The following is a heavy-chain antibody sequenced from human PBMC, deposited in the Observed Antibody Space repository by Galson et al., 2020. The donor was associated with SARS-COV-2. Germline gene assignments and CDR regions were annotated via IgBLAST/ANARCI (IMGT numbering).Heavy chain of an antibody. D-gene: IGHD3-16*01. CDR2: IKSKTDGGTP. J-gene: IGHJ4*02. CDR1: GITLSNAW. Sequence: ETGGSLRLSCAASGITLSNAWMSWVRQAPRTGLEWAGRIKSKTDGGTPDYAAPVKGRFTISRDDSKNTLYLQMNSLKTEDTAGYYCTTGGRLWGQGTLVTVSS. CDR3: TTGGRL. V-gene: IGHV3-15*01.